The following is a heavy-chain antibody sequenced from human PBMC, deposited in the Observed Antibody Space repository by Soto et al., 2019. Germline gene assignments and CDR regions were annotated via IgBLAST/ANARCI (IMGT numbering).Heavy chain of an antibody. Sequence: GGSLRLSCAASGFSFSTYPMVWVRQAPGKRLEAVSSISGSGDKTYYKDSVKGRFTISRDNSKNTVDLQMNSLRPEDTAMYYCARRVGGGYYYYYYGMDVWGQGTTVTVSS. CDR1: GFSFSTYP. CDR2: ISGSGDKT. D-gene: IGHD3-16*01. CDR3: ARRVGGGYYYYYYGMDV. V-gene: IGHV3-23*01. J-gene: IGHJ6*02.